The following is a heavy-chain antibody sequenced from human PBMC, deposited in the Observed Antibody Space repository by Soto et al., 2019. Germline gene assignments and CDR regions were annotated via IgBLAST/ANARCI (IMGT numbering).Heavy chain of an antibody. J-gene: IGHJ4*02. D-gene: IGHD5-18*01. CDR2: INPNSGGT. CDR1: GYTFTGYY. Sequence: ASVKVSCKASGYTFTGYYMHWVRQAPGQGLEWMGWINPNSGGTNYAQKFQGRVTMTRDTSISTAYMELSRLRPDDTAVYYCARGHELDTVSVDYWGQGTLVTVSS. CDR3: ARGHELDTVSVDY. V-gene: IGHV1-2*02.